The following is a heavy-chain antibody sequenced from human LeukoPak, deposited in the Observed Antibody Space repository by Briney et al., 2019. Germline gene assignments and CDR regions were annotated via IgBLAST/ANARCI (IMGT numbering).Heavy chain of an antibody. J-gene: IGHJ4*02. CDR3: ARAGAGGNYDILTGYYQVYYFDF. D-gene: IGHD3-9*01. V-gene: IGHV3-30*02. CDR1: GFTFSSYG. Sequence: GGSLRLSCAASGFTFSSYGMHWVRQAPGKGLEWVAFIRYDGSNKYYADSVKGRFTISRDNSKNTLYLQMNSLRAEDTAVYYCARAGAGGNYDILTGYYQVYYFDFWGQGTLVTVSS. CDR2: IRYDGSNK.